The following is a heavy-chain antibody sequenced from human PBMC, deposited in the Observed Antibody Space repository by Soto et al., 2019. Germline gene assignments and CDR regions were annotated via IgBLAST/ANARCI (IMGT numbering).Heavy chain of an antibody. J-gene: IGHJ5*02. V-gene: IGHV4-30-4*01. D-gene: IGHD6-6*01. CDR3: ARERPDGARLDP. CDR2: IYHSGST. CDR1: GGSISSGDYY. Sequence: TSETLSLPCTVSGGSISSGDYYWSWIRQPPGKGLEWIGYIYHSGSTYYNPSLKSRVTISVDTSKNQFSLKLSSVTAADTAVYYCARERPDGARLDPWGQGTLVTVSS.